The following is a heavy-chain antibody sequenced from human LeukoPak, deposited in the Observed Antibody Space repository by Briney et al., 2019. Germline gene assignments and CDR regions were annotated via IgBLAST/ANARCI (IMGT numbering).Heavy chain of an antibody. CDR2: ISSSNNYI. V-gene: IGHV3-21*01. CDR1: GFTFSSYS. J-gene: IGHJ4*02. D-gene: IGHD6-19*01. Sequence: GGSLRLSCAASGFTFSSYSMNWVRQAPGKGLEWVSSISSSNNYIYHADSVKGRFTISRDNAKNSLYLQMNSLRAEDTAVYYCARAGSGWYHFDYWGQGTLVTVSS. CDR3: ARAGSGWYHFDY.